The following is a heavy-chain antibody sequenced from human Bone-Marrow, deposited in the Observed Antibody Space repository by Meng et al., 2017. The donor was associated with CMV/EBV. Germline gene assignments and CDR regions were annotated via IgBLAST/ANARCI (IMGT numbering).Heavy chain of an antibody. V-gene: IGHV3-21*02. J-gene: IGHJ4*02. CDR2: ISSSSSYA. D-gene: IGHD5-24*01. CDR3: AKGGYTSWFDY. CDR1: GFGFSDYS. Sequence: EVQLVESGGGLVKPGESLRLSCAASGFGFSDYSMNWVRQAPGKGLEWVSSISSSSSYAYYADSMKGRFTISRDAAKKSLYLQMNSLRAEDTAVYYCAKGGYTSWFDYWGRRTLVTVSS.